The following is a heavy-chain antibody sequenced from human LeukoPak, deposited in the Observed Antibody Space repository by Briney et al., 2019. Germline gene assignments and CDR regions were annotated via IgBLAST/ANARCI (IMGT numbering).Heavy chain of an antibody. CDR1: GGTFSSYA. CDR2: IIPIFGTA. V-gene: IGHV1-69*01. Sequence: EASVKVSCKASGGTFSSYAISWVRQAPGQGLEWMGGIIPIFGTANYAQKFQGRVTITADDSTSTAYMELSSLRSEDTAVYYCAREAYSGSYYDHWGQRTLVTVSS. J-gene: IGHJ4*02. CDR3: AREAYSGSYYDH. D-gene: IGHD1-26*01.